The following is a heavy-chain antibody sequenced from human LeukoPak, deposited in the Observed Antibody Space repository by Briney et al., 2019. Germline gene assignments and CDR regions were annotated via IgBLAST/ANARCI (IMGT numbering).Heavy chain of an antibody. J-gene: IGHJ4*02. Sequence: PSETLSLTCAVYGGSFSGYYWSWIRQPPGKGLEWIGYIYYSGSTNYNPSLKSRVTISVDTSKNQFSLKLSSVTAADTAVYYCARSYSSGWYWEFDYWGQGTLVTVSS. CDR2: IYYSGST. CDR3: ARSYSSGWYWEFDY. D-gene: IGHD6-19*01. V-gene: IGHV4-59*01. CDR1: GGSFSGYY.